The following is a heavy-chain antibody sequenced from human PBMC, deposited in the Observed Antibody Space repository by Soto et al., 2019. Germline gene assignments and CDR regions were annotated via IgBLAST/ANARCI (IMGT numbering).Heavy chain of an antibody. CDR3: ALVTVTRIRGEPPAH. V-gene: IGHV3-23*01. CDR1: QISFSAFA. Sequence: EVQLLESGGGLVQPGGSLRLSCTASQISFSAFAMSWVRQAPGKGLEWVSGITGSGGSTNYADSVKGRFTISRDNSKDTLYLQMNSLRAEDTATYYCALVTVTRIRGEPPAHWGQGTLVTVSA. D-gene: IGHD3-10*01. J-gene: IGHJ4*02. CDR2: ITGSGGST.